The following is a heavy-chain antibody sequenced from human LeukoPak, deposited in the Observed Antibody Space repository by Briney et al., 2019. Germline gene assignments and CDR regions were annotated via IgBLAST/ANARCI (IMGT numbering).Heavy chain of an antibody. J-gene: IGHJ6*02. CDR1: VGSISGYY. V-gene: IGHV4-59*01. CDR3: ARDSRMVRGVITYYGMDV. D-gene: IGHD3-10*01. Sequence: SETLSLTCSVSVGSISGYYWSWIRQPPGKGLECIGYIRNSGTTNYNPSLKSRVTISVDTSKNQFSLKLSSVTAADTAVYYCARDSRMVRGVITYYGMDVWGQGATVTVSS. CDR2: IRNSGTT.